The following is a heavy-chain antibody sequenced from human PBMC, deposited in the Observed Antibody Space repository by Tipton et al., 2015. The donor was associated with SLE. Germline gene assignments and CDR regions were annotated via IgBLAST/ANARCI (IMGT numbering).Heavy chain of an antibody. D-gene: IGHD4-17*01. Sequence: TLSLTCAVYGGSISSSSSYYWAWIRQPPGKGVEWIGEINHRGSTNYNPSLKSRVTFSVDASKKQFSLMLRSVTAADTAVYYCARLTAYGETNWLDPWGQGTLVTVSS. CDR3: ARLTAYGETNWLDP. CDR2: INHRGST. J-gene: IGHJ5*02. V-gene: IGHV4-34*01. CDR1: GGSISSSSSYY.